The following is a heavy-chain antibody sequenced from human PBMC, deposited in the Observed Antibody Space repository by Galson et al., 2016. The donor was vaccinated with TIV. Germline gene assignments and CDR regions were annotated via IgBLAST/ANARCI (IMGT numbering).Heavy chain of an antibody. CDR3: ARDRRHCGNECYLYYYYGMDV. V-gene: IGHV3-66*02. D-gene: IGHD2-21*01. J-gene: IGHJ6*02. CDR2: IYSGGST. Sequence: SLRLSCAASGFIVSSNYMTWVRQAPGKGLEWVSLIYSGGSTSHADSVKGRFPISRDNSKNTVYLQMNSLRAEDTAVYYCARDRRHCGNECYLYYYYGMDVWGQGTTVTVSS. CDR1: GFIVSSNY.